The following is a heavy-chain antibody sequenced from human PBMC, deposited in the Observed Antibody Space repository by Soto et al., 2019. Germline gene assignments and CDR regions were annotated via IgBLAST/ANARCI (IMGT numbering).Heavy chain of an antibody. V-gene: IGHV1-69*13. CDR1: GGTFSSYA. J-gene: IGHJ5*02. Sequence: SVKVSCKASGGTFSSYAISWVRQAPGQGLEWMGGIIPIFGTANYAQKFQGRVTITADESTSTAYMELSSLRSEDTAVYYCARDRGEITMIVAALGWFDPWGQGTLVTVSS. CDR3: ARDRGEITMIVAALGWFDP. D-gene: IGHD3-22*01. CDR2: IIPIFGTA.